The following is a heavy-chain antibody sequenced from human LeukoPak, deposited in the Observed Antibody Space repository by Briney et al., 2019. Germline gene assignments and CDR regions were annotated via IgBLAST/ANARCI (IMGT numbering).Heavy chain of an antibody. J-gene: IGHJ6*03. D-gene: IGHD3-3*01. CDR2: IYYSGST. Sequence: PSETLSLTSTVSGGSISSYYWSWIRQPPGKGLEWIGYIYYSGSTNYNPSLKSRVTISVDTSKNQFSLKLSSVTAADTAVYYCARILYYDFWSGYYPDYYYYYYMDVWGKGTTVTVSS. CDR1: GGSISSYY. V-gene: IGHV4-59*01. CDR3: ARILYYDFWSGYYPDYYYYYYMDV.